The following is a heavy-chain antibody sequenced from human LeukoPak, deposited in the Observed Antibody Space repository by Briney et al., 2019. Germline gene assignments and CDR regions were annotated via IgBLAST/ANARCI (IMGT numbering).Heavy chain of an antibody. CDR3: ARSAGYSYNYGENSFDI. Sequence: ASVKVSCKAFGYTFTNYGISWVRQAPGQGLEWMGWICAYNGHTNSAQRLQGRVSLTTDTSTNTAYMELRSLRSDDTAVYYCARSAGYSYNYGENSFDIWGQGTMVTVSS. D-gene: IGHD5-18*01. J-gene: IGHJ3*02. V-gene: IGHV1-18*01. CDR1: GYTFTNYG. CDR2: ICAYNGHT.